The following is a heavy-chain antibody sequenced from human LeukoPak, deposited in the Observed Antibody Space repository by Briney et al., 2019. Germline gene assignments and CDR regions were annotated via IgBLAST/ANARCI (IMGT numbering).Heavy chain of an antibody. J-gene: IGHJ5*02. Sequence: PGGSLSLSFAASGFTFSSYAMSWVRQAPGKGLEWVSAISGSGGSTYYADSVKGRFTSSRDNSKNTLYLQMNSLRAEDTAVYYCAKDHSYYDSSLAFDPWGQGTLVTVSS. CDR3: AKDHSYYDSSLAFDP. CDR2: ISGSGGST. V-gene: IGHV3-23*01. D-gene: IGHD3-22*01. CDR1: GFTFSSYA.